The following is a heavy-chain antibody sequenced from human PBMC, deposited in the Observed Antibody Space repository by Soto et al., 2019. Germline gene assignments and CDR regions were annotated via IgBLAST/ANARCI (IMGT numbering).Heavy chain of an antibody. J-gene: IGHJ4*02. V-gene: IGHV1-2*04. CDR3: ARGSRIAVAGNPFSDY. D-gene: IGHD6-19*01. Sequence: ASVQVSCKASGYIFTGYYMHWVRQAPGQGLEWMGWINPNSGDTNYAQKFQGWVTMTRDTSISTAYMELSRLTFDDTAVYYCARGSRIAVAGNPFSDYWGQGTLVTVSS. CDR1: GYIFTGYY. CDR2: INPNSGDT.